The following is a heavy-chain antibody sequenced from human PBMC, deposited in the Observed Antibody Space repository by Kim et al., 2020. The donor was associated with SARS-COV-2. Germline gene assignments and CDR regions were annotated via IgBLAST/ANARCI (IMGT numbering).Heavy chain of an antibody. Sequence: TNTPDAVRGRFTISRDTAKNTLYLQMNSLRTDDSAVYYCARGASHSFDIWGQGTTVAVSS. CDR2: T. V-gene: IGHV3-74*01. J-gene: IGHJ3*02. CDR3: ARGASHSFDI.